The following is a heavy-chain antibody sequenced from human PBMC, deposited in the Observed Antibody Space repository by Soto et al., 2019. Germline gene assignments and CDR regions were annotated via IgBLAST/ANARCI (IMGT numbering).Heavy chain of an antibody. CDR2: IIPILGIA. CDR3: ARGTEDEYYYYDYKDV. V-gene: IGHV1-69*02. D-gene: IGHD1-1*01. CDR1: GGTFSSYT. Sequence: GASVKVSCKASGGTFSSYTISWVRQAPGQGLEWMGRIIPILGIANYAQKFQGRVTITADKSTSTAYMELSSLRSEDTAVYYCARGTEDEYYYYDYKDVWSKGTTVTVSS. J-gene: IGHJ6*03.